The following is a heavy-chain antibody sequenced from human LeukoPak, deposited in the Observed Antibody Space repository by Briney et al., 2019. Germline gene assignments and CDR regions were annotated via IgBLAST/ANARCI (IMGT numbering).Heavy chain of an antibody. V-gene: IGHV3-30-3*01. J-gene: IGHJ1*01. D-gene: IGHD6-13*01. CDR3: ARDQISAAAAPGAYFQH. Sequence: GGSLRLPCAASGFTFSSYAMHWVRQAPGKGLEWVAVISYDGSNKYYADSVKGRFTISRDNSKNTLYLQMNSLRAEDTAVYYCARDQISAAAAPGAYFQHWGQGTLVTVSS. CDR1: GFTFSSYA. CDR2: ISYDGSNK.